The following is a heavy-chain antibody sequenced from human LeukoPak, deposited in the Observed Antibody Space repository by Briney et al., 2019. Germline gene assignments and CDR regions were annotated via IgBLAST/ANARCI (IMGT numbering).Heavy chain of an antibody. V-gene: IGHV3-48*03. CDR2: ISSSGSTI. CDR1: GFTFSSYE. Sequence: GGSLRLSCAASGFTFSSYEMNWVRQAPGEGLEWVSYISSSGSTIYYADSVKGRFTISRDNAKNSLYLQMNSLRAEDTAVYYCARGDCTNGVCYTFDYWGQGTLVTVSS. D-gene: IGHD2-8*01. J-gene: IGHJ4*02. CDR3: ARGDCTNGVCYTFDY.